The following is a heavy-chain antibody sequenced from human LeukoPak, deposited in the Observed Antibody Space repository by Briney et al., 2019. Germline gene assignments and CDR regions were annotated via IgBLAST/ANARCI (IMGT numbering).Heavy chain of an antibody. V-gene: IGHV4-59*01. Sequence: SETLSFTCSVSDCSTRTYYWSWIRQYPGQGLEWIGNIYYRGDINYSPSLKSRVIISIDTSKNQFSLKVTSLTAADTAAYYCAGDQGGSAHRHAFDIWGQGTLVTVSS. CDR2: IYYRGDI. CDR3: AGDQGGSAHRHAFDI. D-gene: IGHD1-26*01. CDR1: DCSTRTYY. J-gene: IGHJ3*02.